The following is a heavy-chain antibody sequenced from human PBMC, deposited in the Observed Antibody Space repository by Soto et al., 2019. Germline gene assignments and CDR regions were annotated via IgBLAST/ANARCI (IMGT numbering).Heavy chain of an antibody. CDR2: ITGTGGNT. V-gene: IGHV3-23*01. Sequence: EVLLLESGGGAVQPGGSLRLSCVASGFTFGSNAMSWVRQAPGKGLEWVSAITGTGGNTFYADSVKGRFTISRDNAKNTLFLQLNSLRVDDTSVYYCAKVVTATADYWGQGTLVTVSS. CDR3: AKVVTATADY. D-gene: IGHD2-15*01. CDR1: GFTFGSNA. J-gene: IGHJ4*02.